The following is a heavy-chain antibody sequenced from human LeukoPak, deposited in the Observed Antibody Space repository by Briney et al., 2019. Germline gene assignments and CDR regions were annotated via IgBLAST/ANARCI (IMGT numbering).Heavy chain of an antibody. CDR1: GGSISSYY. V-gene: IGHV4-4*07. CDR2: IYTSGST. D-gene: IGHD2-2*01. J-gene: IGHJ4*02. Sequence: SETLSLTCTVSGGSISSYYWSWIRQPAGKGLEWIGRIYTSGSTNYNPSLKSLVTMSVDTSKNQFSLKLSSVTAADTAVYYCAGMLSDCSSTSCSDYWGQGTLVTVSS. CDR3: AGMLSDCSSTSCSDY.